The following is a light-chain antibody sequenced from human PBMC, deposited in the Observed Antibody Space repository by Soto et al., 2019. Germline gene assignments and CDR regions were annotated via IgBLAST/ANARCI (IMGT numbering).Light chain of an antibody. CDR1: SSDVGGYNY. CDR2: DVS. CDR3: SSYTSSNTLSYVV. V-gene: IGLV2-14*01. Sequence: QSVLTQPASVSGSPGQSITISCTGTSSDVGGYNYVSWYQQHPGKAPKLMIYDVSNRPSGVSNRFSGSKSGNTASLTISGLQAEDEADYYCSSYTSSNTLSYVVFGGGTKLTVL. J-gene: IGLJ2*01.